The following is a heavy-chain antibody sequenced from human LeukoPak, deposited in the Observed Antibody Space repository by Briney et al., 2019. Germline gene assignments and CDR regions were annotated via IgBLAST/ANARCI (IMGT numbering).Heavy chain of an antibody. J-gene: IGHJ4*02. CDR1: GFTVSSNY. Sequence: PGGSLRLSCAASGFTVSSNYISWVRQAPGKGLEWVSVIYSGGSTYYADSVKGRFTISRDNSKNTLYLQMNSLRAEDTAVYYCARFRTTSDYFDYWGQGTLVTVSS. CDR2: IYSGGST. CDR3: ARFRTTSDYFDY. D-gene: IGHD1-1*01. V-gene: IGHV3-53*01.